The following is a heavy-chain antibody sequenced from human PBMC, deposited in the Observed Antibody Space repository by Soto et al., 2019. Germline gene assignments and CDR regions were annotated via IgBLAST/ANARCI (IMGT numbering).Heavy chain of an antibody. CDR1: GFTFSSYG. D-gene: IGHD2-21*02. CDR3: AIGGAYCYGDCTRAH. V-gene: IGHV3-23*04. Sequence: EVQVVQSGGGSVQPGGSLRLCCEASGFTFSSYGMTWVRQAPGKGLEWVAGISGSGVDTKYADSVKGRFIIARDNSMNKMYLQMNNLRVEDTAVYFCAIGGAYCYGDCTRAHWGQGTLVTVSS. CDR2: ISGSGVDT. J-gene: IGHJ4*02.